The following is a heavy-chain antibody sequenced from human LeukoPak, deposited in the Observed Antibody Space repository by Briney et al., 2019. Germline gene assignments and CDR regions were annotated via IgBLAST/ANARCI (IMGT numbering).Heavy chain of an antibody. J-gene: IGHJ6*02. Sequence: SETLSLTCTVSGGSIGSGDYYWSWIRQPPGKGLEWIGYIYYSGSTYYNPSLKSRVTISVDTSKNQFSLKLSSVTAADTAVYYCARDRGYCSGGSCYYYGMDVWGQGTTVTVSS. CDR1: GGSIGSGDYY. CDR3: ARDRGYCSGGSCYYYGMDV. D-gene: IGHD2-15*01. V-gene: IGHV4-30-4*01. CDR2: IYYSGST.